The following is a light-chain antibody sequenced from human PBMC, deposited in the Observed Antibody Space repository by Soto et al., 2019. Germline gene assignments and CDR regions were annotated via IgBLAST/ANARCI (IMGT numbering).Light chain of an antibody. CDR1: QSISSY. CDR3: QQSYSTPHT. CDR2: AAS. Sequence: DIQMTQSPSSLSASVGDRVTITCRASQSISSYLNWYQQKPGKAPKLLIYAASSLQSGVPSRFSASGSATDFTLTISSLQPEDFETYYCQQSYSTPHTFGQGTKVEIK. V-gene: IGKV1-39*01. J-gene: IGKJ1*01.